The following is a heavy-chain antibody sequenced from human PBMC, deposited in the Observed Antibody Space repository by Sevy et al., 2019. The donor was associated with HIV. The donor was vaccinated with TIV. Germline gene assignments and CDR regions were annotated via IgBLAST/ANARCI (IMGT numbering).Heavy chain of an antibody. Sequence: GGSLRLSCAVSGFTLTNEFFSWVRQAPGKGLEWVAVVYSGGATYYADSVKGRFTISRDNSKNTLYLQMNSLRAEDTAVYYCATDRISDWFFDSWGQGTLVTVSS. CDR1: GFTLTNEF. J-gene: IGHJ4*02. CDR2: VYSGGAT. V-gene: IGHV3-53*01. D-gene: IGHD3-9*01. CDR3: ATDRISDWFFDS.